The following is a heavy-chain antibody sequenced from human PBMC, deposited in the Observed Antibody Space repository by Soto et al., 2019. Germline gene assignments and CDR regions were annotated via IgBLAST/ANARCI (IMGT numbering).Heavy chain of an antibody. J-gene: IGHJ4*02. CDR1: GYTFTSYG. V-gene: IGHV1-18*01. CDR2: ISAYNGNT. CDR3: ARVYRITMVRGELSEY. D-gene: IGHD3-10*01. Sequence: QVQLVQSGAEVKKPGASVKVSCKASGYTFTSYGISWVRQAPGQGLGWMGWISAYNGNTNDAQKLQGRVTMTTDTSTSTAYMELRSLRSDDTAVYYCARVYRITMVRGELSEYWGQGTLVTVSS.